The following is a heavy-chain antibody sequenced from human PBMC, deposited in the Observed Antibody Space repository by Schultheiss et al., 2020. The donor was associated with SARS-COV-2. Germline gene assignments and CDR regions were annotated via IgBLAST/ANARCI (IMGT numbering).Heavy chain of an antibody. CDR1: GFTFSSYA. V-gene: IGHV3-23*01. CDR3: ARLVDTAMAQDGGDY. D-gene: IGHD5-18*01. Sequence: GGSLRLSCAASGFTFSSYAMSWVRQAPGKGLEWVSAISGSGGSTYYADSVKGRFTISRDNAKNSLYLQMNSLRAEDTAVYYCARLVDTAMAQDGGDYWGQGTLVTVSS. CDR2: ISGSGGST. J-gene: IGHJ4*02.